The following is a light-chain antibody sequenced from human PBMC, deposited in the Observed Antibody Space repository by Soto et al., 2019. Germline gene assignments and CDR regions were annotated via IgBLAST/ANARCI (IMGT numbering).Light chain of an antibody. CDR2: EVS. V-gene: IGLV2-18*01. CDR3: SLYTSENAYV. J-gene: IGLJ1*01. Sequence: QSALAQPPSVSGSPGQSVTISCTGTSTDFVNYNRVSWYQQPPGTAPKLMIYEVSKRPSGVPDRFSGSKSGNTASLTISGLQAADEADYYCSLYTSENAYVFGTGTKV. CDR1: STDFVNYNR.